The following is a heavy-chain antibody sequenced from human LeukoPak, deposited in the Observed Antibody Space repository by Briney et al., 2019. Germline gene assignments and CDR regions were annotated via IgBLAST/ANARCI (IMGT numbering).Heavy chain of an antibody. Sequence: ASVKVSCKASGYTFTGYYMHWVRQAPGQGLVWMGWINPNSGGTNYAQKFQGRVTMTRDTSISTAYMELSRLRSDDTAVYYCARDKGGAVAGVFDYWGQGTLVTVSS. CDR1: GYTFTGYY. D-gene: IGHD6-19*01. CDR3: ARDKGGAVAGVFDY. V-gene: IGHV1-2*02. J-gene: IGHJ4*02. CDR2: INPNSGGT.